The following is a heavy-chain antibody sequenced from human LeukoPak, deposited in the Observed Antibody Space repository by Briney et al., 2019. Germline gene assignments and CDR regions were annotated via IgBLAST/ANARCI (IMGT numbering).Heavy chain of an antibody. CDR1: GYTFTGYY. D-gene: IGHD2-15*01. J-gene: IGHJ6*02. CDR3: ARDVYCSGGSCLYGMDV. CDR2: INPNSGGT. V-gene: IGHV1-2*02. Sequence: ASVKVSCKASGYTFTGYYMHWVRQAPGQGLEWMGWINPNSGGTNYAQKFQGRVTMTRDTSISTAYMELSRLRSDDTAVYYCARDVYCSGGSCLYGMDVWGQGTTVTVSS.